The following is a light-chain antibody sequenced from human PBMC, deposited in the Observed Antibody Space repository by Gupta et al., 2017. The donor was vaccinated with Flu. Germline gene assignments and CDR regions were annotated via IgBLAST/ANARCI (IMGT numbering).Light chain of an antibody. Sequence: ERATPSCRASQSISSNLAWYQQKPGQAPRLLIYGASTRATGIPARFSGSGSGTEFTLTISSLQSEDIAVYYCQQYNSWPPYTFGQGTKLEIK. J-gene: IGKJ2*01. CDR3: QQYNSWPPYT. CDR1: QSISSN. V-gene: IGKV3-15*01. CDR2: GAS.